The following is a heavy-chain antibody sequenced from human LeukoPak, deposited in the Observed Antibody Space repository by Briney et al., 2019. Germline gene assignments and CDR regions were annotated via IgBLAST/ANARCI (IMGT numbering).Heavy chain of an antibody. CDR2: ISGSGGST. D-gene: IGHD6-13*01. J-gene: IGHJ4*02. Sequence: GRSLRLSCAASGFTFSSYAMSWVRQAPGKGLEWVSAISGSGGSTYYADSVKGRFTISRDNSKNTLYLQMNSLRAEDTAVYYCAKLGSSWYIYYFDYWGQGTLVTVSS. CDR3: AKLGSSWYIYYFDY. V-gene: IGHV3-23*01. CDR1: GFTFSSYA.